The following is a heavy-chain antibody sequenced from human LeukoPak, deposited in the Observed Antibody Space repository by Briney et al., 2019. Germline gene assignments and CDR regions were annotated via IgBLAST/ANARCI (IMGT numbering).Heavy chain of an antibody. CDR2: INHSGST. J-gene: IGHJ4*02. D-gene: IGHD3-22*01. V-gene: IGHV4-34*01. CDR3: ARGLNYYDSSGYGY. CDR1: GGSFSGYY. Sequence: SETLSLTCAVYGGSFSGYYWSWIRQPPGKGLEWIGEINHSGSTNYNPSLKSRVTISVDTSKNQFSLKLSSVTAADTAVYYCARGLNYYDSSGYGYWGQGTLVTVSS.